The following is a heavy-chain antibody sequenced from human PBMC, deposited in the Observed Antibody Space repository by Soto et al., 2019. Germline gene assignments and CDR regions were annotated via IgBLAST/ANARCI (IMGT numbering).Heavy chain of an antibody. D-gene: IGHD3-22*01. CDR2: IYHSGST. Sequence: SETLSLTCTVSGGSISSGGYYWSWIRQHPGKGLEWIGYIYHSGSTYYIPSLKSRVTISLDTSKNHFSLKLSSVTAADTAFFSCARHYFDTGGYSNWFDPGGQGTLVTVSS. V-gene: IGHV4-31*03. CDR3: ARHYFDTGGYSNWFDP. J-gene: IGHJ5*02. CDR1: GGSISSGGYY.